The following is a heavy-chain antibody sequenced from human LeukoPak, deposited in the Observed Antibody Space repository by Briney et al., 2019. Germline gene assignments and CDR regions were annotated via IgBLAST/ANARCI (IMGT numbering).Heavy chain of an antibody. V-gene: IGHV4-39*01. CDR3: ARHARSSSHPSNWFDP. CDR2: IYYSGST. CDR1: GGSISSSSYY. Sequence: SETLSLTCTVSGGSISSSSYYWGWIRQPPGKGLEWIGSIYYSGSTYYNPSLKSRVTIPVDTSKNQFSLKLSSVTAADTTVYYCARHARSSSHPSNWFDPWGQGTLVTVSS. D-gene: IGHD6-13*01. J-gene: IGHJ5*02.